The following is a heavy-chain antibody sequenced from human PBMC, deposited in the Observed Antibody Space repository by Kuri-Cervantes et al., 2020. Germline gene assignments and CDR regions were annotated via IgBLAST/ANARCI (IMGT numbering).Heavy chain of an antibody. V-gene: IGHV1-8*01. D-gene: IGHD6-13*01. J-gene: IGHJ6*02. CDR1: GYTFTSYD. CDR3: ARGQYSSSWYWNYYYGMAV. Sequence: ASVKVSCNASGYTFTSYDINWVRQATGQGLEWMGWMNPNSGNTGYAQKFQGRVTMTRNTSISTAYMELSSLRSEDTAVYYCARGQYSSSWYWNYYYGMAVWGPGITVTVSS. CDR2: MNPNSGNT.